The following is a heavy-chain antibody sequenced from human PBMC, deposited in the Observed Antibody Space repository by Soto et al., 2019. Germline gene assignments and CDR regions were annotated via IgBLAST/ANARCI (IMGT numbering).Heavy chain of an antibody. Sequence: GGSLILSCAASGFTFISYAMSWVRQAPGKGLEWVSAISGSGGSTYYADSVKGRFTISRDNSKNTLYLQMNSLRAEDTAVYYCAKSPRIAAAEPFDYWGQGTLVTVSS. V-gene: IGHV3-23*01. D-gene: IGHD6-13*01. CDR3: AKSPRIAAAEPFDY. CDR2: ISGSGGST. J-gene: IGHJ4*02. CDR1: GFTFISYA.